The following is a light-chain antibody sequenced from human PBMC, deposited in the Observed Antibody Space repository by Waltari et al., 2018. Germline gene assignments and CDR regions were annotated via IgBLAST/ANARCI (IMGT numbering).Light chain of an antibody. Sequence: YELTQPPSVSVAPGKTAKISCGGHDIRDKTVHWYQQKPGQAPVLVIYDDTVRPPGIPERFSAAATATLTIARVEAGDEAVYYCQVWDGDSDHPVFGGGTKLTVL. CDR2: DDT. J-gene: IGLJ2*01. CDR3: QVWDGDSDHPV. CDR1: DIRDKT. V-gene: IGLV3-21*03.